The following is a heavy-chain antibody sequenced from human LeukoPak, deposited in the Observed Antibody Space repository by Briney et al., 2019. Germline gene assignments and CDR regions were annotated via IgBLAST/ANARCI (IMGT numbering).Heavy chain of an antibody. CDR3: AKGEVPAAMLSPFDY. J-gene: IGHJ4*02. CDR1: GFTFSSYG. D-gene: IGHD2-2*01. Sequence: GGSLRLSCAASGFTFSSYGMHWVRQAPGKGLEWVAVISYDGSNKYYADSVKGRSTISRDNSKNTLYLQMNSLRAEDTAVYYCAKGEVPAAMLSPFDYWGQGTLVTVSS. V-gene: IGHV3-30*18. CDR2: ISYDGSNK.